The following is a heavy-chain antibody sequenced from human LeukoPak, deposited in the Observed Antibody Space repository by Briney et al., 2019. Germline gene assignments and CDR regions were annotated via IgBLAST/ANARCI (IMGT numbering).Heavy chain of an antibody. V-gene: IGHV3-30-3*01. CDR2: ISDDGSNK. CDR3: ATRTSGAFDF. Sequence: GGSLRLSCAASGFSFTSFAMFWVRQAPGKGLEWVALISDDGSNKYYTNSVKGRFTISRDNSKNTLYLQMNGLRAEDTAVYYCATRTSGAFDFWGQGTMVTVS. J-gene: IGHJ3*01. CDR1: GFSFTSFA.